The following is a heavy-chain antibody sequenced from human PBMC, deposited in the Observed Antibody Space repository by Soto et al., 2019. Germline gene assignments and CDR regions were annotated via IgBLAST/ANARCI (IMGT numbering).Heavy chain of an antibody. CDR3: ARLYGSGSYPNWFDP. V-gene: IGHV3-33*01. D-gene: IGHD3-10*01. CDR2: IWYDGSNK. J-gene: IGHJ5*02. Sequence: GGSLRLSCAASGFTFSSYGMHWVRPAPGKGLEWVAVIWYDGSNKYYADSVKGRFTISRDNSKNTLYLQMNSLRAEDTAVYYCARLYGSGSYPNWFDPWGQGTLVTVSS. CDR1: GFTFSSYG.